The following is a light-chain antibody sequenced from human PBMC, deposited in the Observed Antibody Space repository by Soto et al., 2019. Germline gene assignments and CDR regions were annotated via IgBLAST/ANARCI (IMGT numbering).Light chain of an antibody. CDR1: SSDIGGYKY. CDR2: DVS. CDR3: SSYTGGSTYV. J-gene: IGLJ1*01. V-gene: IGLV2-14*01. Sequence: QSALTQPASVSGSPGQAITISCTGTSSDIGGYKYVSWYQQHPGKAPTLLIYDVSNRPSGVSNRFSGSKSGNTATLSISGLQGEDEAEYYCSSYTGGSTYVFGTGTKLTVL.